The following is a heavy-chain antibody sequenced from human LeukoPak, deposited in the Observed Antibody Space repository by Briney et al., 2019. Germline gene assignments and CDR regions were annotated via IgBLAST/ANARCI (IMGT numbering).Heavy chain of an antibody. CDR2: ISYDGSNK. V-gene: IGHV3-30-3*01. CDR1: GFTFSSYA. D-gene: IGHD3-10*01. CDR3: ARGLGYGSGSSGFLH. Sequence: GGSLRLSCAASGFTFSSYAMHWVRQAPGKGLEWVAVISYDGSNKYYADSVKGRFTISRDNSKSTLYLQMNSLRAEDTAVYYCARGLGYGSGSSGFLHWGQGTLVTVSS. J-gene: IGHJ4*02.